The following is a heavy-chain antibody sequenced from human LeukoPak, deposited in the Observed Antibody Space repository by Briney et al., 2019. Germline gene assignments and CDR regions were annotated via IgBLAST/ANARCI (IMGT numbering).Heavy chain of an antibody. D-gene: IGHD3-9*01. V-gene: IGHV4-39*01. CDR1: GGSISSSSYY. CDR3: ARVTGYMIEDYFDY. Sequence: SEALSLTCTVSGGSISSSSYYWGWIRQPPGKGLEWIGSIYYSGSTYCNPSLKSRVTISVDTSKNQFSLKLSSVTAADTAVYYCARVTGYMIEDYFDYWGQGILVTVSS. CDR2: IYYSGST. J-gene: IGHJ4*02.